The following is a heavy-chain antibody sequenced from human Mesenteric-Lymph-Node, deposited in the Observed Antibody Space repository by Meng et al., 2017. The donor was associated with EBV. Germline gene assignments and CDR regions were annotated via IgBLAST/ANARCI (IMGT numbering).Heavy chain of an antibody. V-gene: IGHV7-4-1*02. CDR3: ARDLQGTVSTDYFDH. CDR2: INTDTGNP. Sequence: QGQLVQSGSELKNPGASVKVSCKASGYTFNTYAMNWVRQAPGQGLEWMGWINTDTGNPTYAQGFAGRFVFSLDTSVSTTYLEISSLKTEDTAVYYCARDLQGTVSTDYFDHWGQGTLVTVSS. CDR1: GYTFNTYA. J-gene: IGHJ4*02. D-gene: IGHD5/OR15-5a*01.